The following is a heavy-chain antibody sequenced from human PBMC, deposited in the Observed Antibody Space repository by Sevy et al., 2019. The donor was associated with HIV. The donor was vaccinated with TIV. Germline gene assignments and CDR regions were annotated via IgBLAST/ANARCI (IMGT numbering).Heavy chain of an antibody. CDR1: GFSFNTYG. J-gene: IGHJ6*02. V-gene: IGHV3-33*06. Sequence: GGSLRLSCAASGFSFNTYGMHWVRQAPGKGLEWVAVIWYDGSNYADSVKGRFTISRDNSKNKLYLQMNSLRVEDTAVYYCAKSWGRIGSGGSCVKGGYYYYGMDVWGQGTTVTVSS. CDR3: AKSWGRIGSGGSCVKGGYYYYGMDV. CDR2: IWYDGSN. D-gene: IGHD2-15*01.